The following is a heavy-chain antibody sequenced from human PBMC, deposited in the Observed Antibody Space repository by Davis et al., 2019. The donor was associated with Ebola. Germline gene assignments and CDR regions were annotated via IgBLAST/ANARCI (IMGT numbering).Heavy chain of an antibody. CDR2: IYHSGST. V-gene: IGHV4-30-2*01. CDR3: ASGGKTRPDY. CDR1: GGSISSGGYS. J-gene: IGHJ4*02. D-gene: IGHD4-23*01. Sequence: LRLSCAVSGGSISSGGYSWSWIRQPPGKGLEWIGYIYHSGSTYYNPSLKSRVTISVDRSKNQFSLKLSSVTAADTAVYYCASGGKTRPDYWGQGTLVTVSS.